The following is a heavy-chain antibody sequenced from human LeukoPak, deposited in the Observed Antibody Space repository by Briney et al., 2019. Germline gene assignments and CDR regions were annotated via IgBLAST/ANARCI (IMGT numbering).Heavy chain of an antibody. CDR3: ARYRYCSGGNCYGPDY. CDR1: GYSFTRYY. J-gene: IGHJ4*02. CDR2: IYPGDSDT. Sequence: GESLQSSCKGSGYSFTRYYIGWLRQMPGKGLEWMGIIYPGDSDTRYSPSFQGQVTTSADKTISTTYLQWSSLKASDTAMYYCARYRYCSGGNCYGPDYWGQGTLVTVSS. V-gene: IGHV5-51*01. D-gene: IGHD2-15*01.